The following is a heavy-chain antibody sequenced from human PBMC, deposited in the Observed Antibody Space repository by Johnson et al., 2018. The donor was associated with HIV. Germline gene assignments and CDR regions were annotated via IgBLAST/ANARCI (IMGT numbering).Heavy chain of an antibody. CDR2: ITKDGSEK. V-gene: IGHV3-7*01. Sequence: VQLVESGGGLVQPGGSLRLSCAASGFALSNYWMNWVRQAPGKGLEWVANITKDGSEKYYVASVTGRFTISRDHAKNSLDLQMNSLRAEDTAVYYGARDQYSGSHRRPGAFDIWGQGTMVTVSS. J-gene: IGHJ3*02. CDR3: ARDQYSGSHRRPGAFDI. D-gene: IGHD1-26*01. CDR1: GFALSNYW.